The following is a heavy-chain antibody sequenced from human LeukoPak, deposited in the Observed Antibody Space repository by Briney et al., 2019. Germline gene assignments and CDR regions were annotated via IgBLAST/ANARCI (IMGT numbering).Heavy chain of an antibody. CDR2: IYYSGST. D-gene: IGHD3-16*01. V-gene: IGHV4-39*07. Sequence: SETLSLTCTVSGGSISSSSYYWGWIRQPPGKGLEWIGSIYYSGSTYYNPSLKSRVTISVDTSKNQFSLKLSSVTAADTAVYYCARDEGEGGFDYWGQGTLVTVSS. CDR3: ARDEGEGGFDY. J-gene: IGHJ4*02. CDR1: GGSISSSSYY.